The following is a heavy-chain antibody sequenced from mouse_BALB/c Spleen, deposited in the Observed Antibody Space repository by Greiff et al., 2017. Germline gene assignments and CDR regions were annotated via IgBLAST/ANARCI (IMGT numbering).Heavy chain of an antibody. D-gene: IGHD2-1*01. V-gene: IGHV10-1*02. CDR2: IRSKSNNYAT. CDR1: GFTFNTYA. J-gene: IGHJ1*01. CDR3: VRRDGNYWYFDV. Sequence: EVQRVESGGGLVQPKGSLKLSCAASGFTFNTYAMNWVRQAPGKGLEWVARIRSKSNNYATYYADSVKDRFTISRDDSQSMLYLQMNNLKTEDTAMYYCVRRDGNYWYFDVWGAGTTVTVSS.